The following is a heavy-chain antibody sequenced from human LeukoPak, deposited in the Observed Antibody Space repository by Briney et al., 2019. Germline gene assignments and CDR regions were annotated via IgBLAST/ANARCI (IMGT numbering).Heavy chain of an antibody. V-gene: IGHV3-30*02. CDR2: IQSDGNNK. CDR1: GFTFSNNG. D-gene: IGHD3-3*01. CDR3: AKEGYDFWSGPTGFDP. J-gene: IGHJ5*02. Sequence: GRCLRLSCAASGFTFSNNGMHWVRKAPGKGLECVAFIQSDGNNKKYADSVKGRFTISRDNSKNTLYLQMNSLRAEDTAVYYCAKEGYDFWSGPTGFDPWGQGTLVTVSS.